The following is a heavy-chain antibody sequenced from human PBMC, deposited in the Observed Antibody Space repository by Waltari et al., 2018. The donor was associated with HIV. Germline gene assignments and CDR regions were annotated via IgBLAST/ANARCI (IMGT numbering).Heavy chain of an antibody. J-gene: IGHJ4*02. Sequence: EVQLVESGGGLVTPGGSLRLSCAASGFPFSTYTMHWVRQAPGKGLEWVSSIRSVGSYIYYPDSFKGRFTISRDNAKNSLYLQMNSLRAEDTAVYYCAGGGYDYAWGTYRPFDYWGQGTLVTVSS. V-gene: IGHV3-21*03. CDR1: GFPFSTYT. CDR3: AGGGYDYAWGTYRPFDY. D-gene: IGHD3-16*02. CDR2: IRSVGSYI.